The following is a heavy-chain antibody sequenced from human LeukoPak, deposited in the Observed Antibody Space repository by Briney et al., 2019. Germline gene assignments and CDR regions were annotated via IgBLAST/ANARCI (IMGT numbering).Heavy chain of an antibody. Sequence: SETLSLTCIVSGGSINSDYWIWIRQPPGKGLEWIGNVFHTGNTNYSPSLRSRVTISLDTSKNQFSLSLRSVTAADTAVYYCARDLYDYVWGSSFGWFDPWGQGTLVTVSS. D-gene: IGHD3-16*01. CDR3: ARDLYDYVWGSSFGWFDP. CDR2: VFHTGNT. V-gene: IGHV4-59*01. J-gene: IGHJ5*02. CDR1: GGSINSDY.